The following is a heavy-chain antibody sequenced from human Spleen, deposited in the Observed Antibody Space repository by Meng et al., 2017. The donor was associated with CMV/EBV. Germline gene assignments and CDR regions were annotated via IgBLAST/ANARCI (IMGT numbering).Heavy chain of an antibody. Sequence: KVSCKASGGTFRSHAISWVRQAPGQGLEWMGGSIPIFGTPNYAQKFQGRVTITTDKSTNTAYMELSSLRYEDTAVYYCARDRSNSDVWGQGTLVTVSS. D-gene: IGHD2-15*01. CDR1: GGTFRSHA. CDR2: SIPIFGTP. CDR3: ARDRSNSDV. J-gene: IGHJ4*02. V-gene: IGHV1-69*05.